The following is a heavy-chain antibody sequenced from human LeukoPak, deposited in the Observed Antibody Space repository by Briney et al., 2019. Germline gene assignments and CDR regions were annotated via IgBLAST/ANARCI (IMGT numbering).Heavy chain of an antibody. CDR3: ARSPGTFDI. CDR2: ISSSGSTI. V-gene: IGHV3-11*01. Sequence: GGPLRLSCAASGFPSSDSYMSWTPQAPGKGREWVSYISSSGSTIYYADSVKGRFTISRDNAKNSLYLQMNSLRAEDTAVYYCARSPGTFDIWGQGTMVTVSS. J-gene: IGHJ3*02. CDR1: GFPSSDSY.